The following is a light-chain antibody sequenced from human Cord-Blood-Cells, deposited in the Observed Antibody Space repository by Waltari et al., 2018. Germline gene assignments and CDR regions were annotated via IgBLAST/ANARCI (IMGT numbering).Light chain of an antibody. Sequence: QSVLTQPPSVSGAPGQRVTIPCTASSSNIGAGYDVHWYQRLPGTAPKLLIYGNSKRPSGVPDRCSGSKSGTSASLAITGLQAEDEADYYCQSYDSSLSGVVFGGGTKLTVL. CDR2: GNS. CDR1: SSNIGAGYD. J-gene: IGLJ2*01. V-gene: IGLV1-40*01. CDR3: QSYDSSLSGVV.